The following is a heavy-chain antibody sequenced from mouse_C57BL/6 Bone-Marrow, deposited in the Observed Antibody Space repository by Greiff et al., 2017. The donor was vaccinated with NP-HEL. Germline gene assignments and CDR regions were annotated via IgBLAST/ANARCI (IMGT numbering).Heavy chain of an antibody. J-gene: IGHJ4*01. CDR2: IYPGSGST. Sequence: QVQLQQPGAELVKPGASVKMSCKASGYTFTSYWITWVKQRPGQGLEWIGDIYPGSGSTNYTEKFKSKATLTVDKSSSTAYMQLSSLTSEDSAVYYCAGTDNYYAMDYWGQGTSVTVSS. CDR1: GYTFTSYW. V-gene: IGHV1-55*01. CDR3: AGTDNYYAMDY. D-gene: IGHD2-14*01.